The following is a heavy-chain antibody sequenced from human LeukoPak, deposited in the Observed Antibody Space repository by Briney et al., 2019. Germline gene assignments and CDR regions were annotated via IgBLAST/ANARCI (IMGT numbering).Heavy chain of an antibody. D-gene: IGHD2-2*02. CDR3: AGYNCSSTTCYTGGFDY. CDR1: GFTFSSYA. J-gene: IGHJ4*02. CDR2: ISGSGVST. V-gene: IGHV3-23*01. Sequence: GGSLRLSCAASGFTFSSYAMSWVRQAPGKGLEWVSAISGSGVSTYYADSVKGRFTISRDKSKNTLYLQMNSLRAEDTAVYYCAGYNCSSTTCYTGGFDYWGQGTLVTVSS.